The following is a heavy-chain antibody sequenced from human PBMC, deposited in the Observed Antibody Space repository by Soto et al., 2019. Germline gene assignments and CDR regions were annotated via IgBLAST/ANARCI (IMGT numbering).Heavy chain of an antibody. CDR2: IIPIFGTA. CDR3: ARGEYRGYSNYGPMGY. J-gene: IGHJ4*01. Sequence: QVQLVQSGAEVKKPGSSVKVSCKASGGTFSSYAISWVRQAPGQGLEWMGGIIPIFGTANYAQKFQGRVTITADKATSTDYRELRSVRSEDTAVYYCARGEYRGYSNYGPMGYWGQGTLVTVSS. D-gene: IGHD4-4*01. V-gene: IGHV1-69*06. CDR1: GGTFSSYA.